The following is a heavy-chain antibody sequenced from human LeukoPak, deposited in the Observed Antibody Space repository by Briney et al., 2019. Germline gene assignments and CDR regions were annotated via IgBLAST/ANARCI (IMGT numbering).Heavy chain of an antibody. V-gene: IGHV3-30*04. CDR2: ISYDGSNK. D-gene: IGHD3-22*01. CDR1: GFTFSSYA. J-gene: IGHJ4*02. CDR3: ARDREGSQYYDSSGYLDY. Sequence: GRSLRLSCAASGFTFSSYAMHWVRQAPGKGLEWVAVISYDGSNKYYADSVKGRFTISRDNSKNALYLQMNSLRAEDTAVYYCARDREGSQYYDSSGYLDYWAREPWSPSPQ.